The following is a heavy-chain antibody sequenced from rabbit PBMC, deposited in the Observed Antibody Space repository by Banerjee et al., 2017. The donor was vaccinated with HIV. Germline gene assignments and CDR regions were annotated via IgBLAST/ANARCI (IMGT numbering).Heavy chain of an antibody. J-gene: IGHJ4*01. CDR2: INTSSGIT. CDR1: GFSFSNRYV. Sequence: QEQLVESGGGLVKPEGSLTLTCKASGFSFSNRYVMCWVRQAPGKELEWIDCINTSSGITVYASWAEGQFTISEPSSTTVTLPMTSLTAADTAAYFCTRSVAVGYYLWGPGTLITVS. CDR3: TRSVAVGYYL. D-gene: IGHD1-1*01. V-gene: IGHV1S45*01.